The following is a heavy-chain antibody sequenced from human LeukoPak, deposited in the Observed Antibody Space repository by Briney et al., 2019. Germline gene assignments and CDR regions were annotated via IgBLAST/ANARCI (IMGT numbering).Heavy chain of an antibody. CDR1: GFTFSSYA. J-gene: IGHJ4*02. CDR3: ARGGGGYSYDSLGDY. V-gene: IGHV3-23*01. D-gene: IGHD5-18*01. Sequence: PGGSLRLSCAASGFTFSSYAMSWVRQAPGKGLEWVSAIGGSGGSTYYADSVKGRFTISRDNSKNTLYLQMNSLRAEDTAVYYCARGGGGYSYDSLGDYWDQGTLVTVSS. CDR2: IGGSGGST.